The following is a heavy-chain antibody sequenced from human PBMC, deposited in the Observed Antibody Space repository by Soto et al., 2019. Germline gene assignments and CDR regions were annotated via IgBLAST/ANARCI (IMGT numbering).Heavy chain of an antibody. Sequence: KASETLSLTCTVSGGSISSSSYYWGWIRQPPGKGLEWIGSIYYSGSTYYNPSLKSRVTISVDTSKNQFSLKLSSVTAADTAVYYCARQRAAGFDYWGQGTLVTVSS. J-gene: IGHJ4*02. CDR3: ARQRAAGFDY. CDR2: IYYSGST. V-gene: IGHV4-39*01. D-gene: IGHD6-13*01. CDR1: GGSISSSSYY.